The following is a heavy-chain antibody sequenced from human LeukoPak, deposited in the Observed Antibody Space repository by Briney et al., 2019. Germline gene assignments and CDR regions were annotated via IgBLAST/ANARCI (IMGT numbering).Heavy chain of an antibody. CDR3: AHLYVWGSYRYLFDY. CDR2: IRYDGSNK. Sequence: GGSLRLSCAASGFTFSSYGMHWVRQAPGKGLEWVAFIRYDGSNKYYADSVKGRFTISRDNSKNTLYLQMNSLRAEVTAVYYCAHLYVWGSYRYLFDYWGQGTLVTVSS. V-gene: IGHV3-30*02. CDR1: GFTFSSYG. D-gene: IGHD3-16*02. J-gene: IGHJ4*02.